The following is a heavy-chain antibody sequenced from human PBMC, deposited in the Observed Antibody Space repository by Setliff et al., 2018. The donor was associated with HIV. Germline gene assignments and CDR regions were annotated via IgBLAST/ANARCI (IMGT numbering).Heavy chain of an antibody. CDR2: IYYSGST. J-gene: IGHJ3*02. CDR1: GGSISSYY. D-gene: IGHD3-16*01. Sequence: LSEPLSLTCTVSGGSISSYYWSWIRQPPGKGLEWIGYIYYSGSTNYNPSLKSRVTISVDTSRNHFSLKLISVTAADTAVYYCAREITYDYVWGSFRQGAFDIWGQGTLVTVSS. CDR3: AREITYDYVWGSFRQGAFDI. V-gene: IGHV4-59*01.